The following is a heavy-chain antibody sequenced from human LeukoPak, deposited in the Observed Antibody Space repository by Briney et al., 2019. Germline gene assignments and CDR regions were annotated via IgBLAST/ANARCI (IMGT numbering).Heavy chain of an antibody. V-gene: IGHV1-69*13. CDR2: IIPIFGTA. Sequence: VKVSCKASGGTFSSYAISWVRQAPGQGLEWMGGIIPIFGTANYAQKFQGRVTITADESTSTAYMELSSLRSEDTAVYYCARLGCSSTSCYFLHAFDIWGQGTMVTVSS. J-gene: IGHJ3*02. CDR1: GGTFSSYA. D-gene: IGHD2-2*01. CDR3: ARLGCSSTSCYFLHAFDI.